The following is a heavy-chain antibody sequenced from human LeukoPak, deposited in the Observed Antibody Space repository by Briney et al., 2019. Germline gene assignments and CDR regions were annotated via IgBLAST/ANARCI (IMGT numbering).Heavy chain of an antibody. Sequence: GGSLRLSCAAPGFTFSSYAMSWVRQAPGKGLEWVSGVSGSGGSSNYADSVKGRFTISRDNSKNTLYLQMNSLRAEDTAVYYCAKDAIPGARPYYLDYWGQGTLVTVSS. V-gene: IGHV3-23*01. J-gene: IGHJ4*02. D-gene: IGHD2-2*01. CDR1: GFTFSSYA. CDR3: AKDAIPGARPYYLDY. CDR2: VSGSGGSS.